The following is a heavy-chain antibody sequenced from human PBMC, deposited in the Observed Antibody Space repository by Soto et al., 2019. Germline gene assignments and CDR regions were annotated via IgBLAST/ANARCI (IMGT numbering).Heavy chain of an antibody. CDR3: ARCYYGSGSRRFDY. D-gene: IGHD3-10*01. J-gene: IGHJ4*02. Sequence: QVQLQQWGAGLLKPSETLSLTCAVYGGSFSGYYWSWIRQPPGKGLEWIGEINHSGSTNYNPSLKTRFTISVDTSKTQFSLKLSSVTAADTAVYYCARCYYGSGSRRFDYWGQGTLVTVSS. V-gene: IGHV4-34*01. CDR2: INHSGST. CDR1: GGSFSGYY.